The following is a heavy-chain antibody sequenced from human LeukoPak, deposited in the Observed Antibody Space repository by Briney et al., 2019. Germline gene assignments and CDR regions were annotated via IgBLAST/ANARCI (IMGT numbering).Heavy chain of an antibody. CDR2: FYYSGST. D-gene: IGHD5-18*01. J-gene: IGHJ4*02. V-gene: IGHV4-59*12. Sequence: NASETLSLTCTVSGGSISAYYWSWIRQSPGKGLDWIGYFYYSGSTNYNPSLKSRVTMSVDTSKNQFSLKLSSVTAADTAVYYCARVSYPYFFDYWGQGTLVTVSS. CDR3: ARVSYPYFFDY. CDR1: GGSISAYY.